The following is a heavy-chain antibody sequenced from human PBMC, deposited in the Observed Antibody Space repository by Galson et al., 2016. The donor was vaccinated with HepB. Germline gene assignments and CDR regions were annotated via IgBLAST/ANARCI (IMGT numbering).Heavy chain of an antibody. D-gene: IGHD4-23*01. CDR2: IWYDGSQK. Sequence: SLRLSCAASRFTFSNYGMHWVRQAPGKGLEWVAVIWYDGSQKYYADSVKGRFTISRDNSKNTLSLQMNSLRAEDTAVYYCAREGMTTVAMLDYWGQGTLVTVAS. J-gene: IGHJ4*02. CDR1: RFTFSNYG. V-gene: IGHV3-33*01. CDR3: AREGMTTVAMLDY.